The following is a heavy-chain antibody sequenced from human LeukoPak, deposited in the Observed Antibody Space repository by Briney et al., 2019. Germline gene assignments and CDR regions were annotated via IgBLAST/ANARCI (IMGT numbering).Heavy chain of an antibody. CDR2: FDPEDGET. V-gene: IGHV1-24*01. D-gene: IGHD3-16*02. CDR3: ATGVRPFARLGELSLPFDY. J-gene: IGHJ4*02. Sequence: ASVKVSCKVSGYTLTELSMHWVRQAPGKGLEWMGGFDPEDGETIYAQKFQGRVTMTEDTSTDAAYMELSSLRSEDTAVYYCATGVRPFARLGELSLPFDYWGQGTLVTVSS. CDR1: GYTLTELS.